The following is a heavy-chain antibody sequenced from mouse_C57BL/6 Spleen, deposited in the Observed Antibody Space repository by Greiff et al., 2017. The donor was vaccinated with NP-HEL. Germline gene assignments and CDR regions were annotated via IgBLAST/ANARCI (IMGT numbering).Heavy chain of an antibody. J-gene: IGHJ4*01. D-gene: IGHD1-1*01. V-gene: IGHV1-81*01. CDR3: ARSGYGSSYRGAMDY. Sequence: VQLQQSGAELARPGASVKLSCKASGYTFTSYGISWVKQRTGQGLEWIGEIYPRSGNTYYNEKFKGKATLTADKSSSTAYMELRSLTSEDSAVDFGARSGYGSSYRGAMDYWGQGTSVTVSS. CDR2: IYPRSGNT. CDR1: GYTFTSYG.